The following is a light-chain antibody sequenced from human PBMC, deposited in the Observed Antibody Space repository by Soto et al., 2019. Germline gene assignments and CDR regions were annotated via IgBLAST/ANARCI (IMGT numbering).Light chain of an antibody. Sequence: DIIETKSAYSVTQSIDSRSTIHCNSSQTVLDSSNNKDFLTWYQQKPGQPPKLLIYWASTRESGVPDRFSGSGSGTDFTLTISNLQSEDLAVYYCHQYCNPSLTFGHGAKVDTK. CDR2: WAS. J-gene: IGKJ1*01. V-gene: IGKV4-1*01. CDR3: HQYCNPSLT. CDR1: QTVLDSSNNKDF.